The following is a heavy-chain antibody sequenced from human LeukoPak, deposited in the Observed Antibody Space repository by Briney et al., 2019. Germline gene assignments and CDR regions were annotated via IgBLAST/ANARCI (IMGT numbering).Heavy chain of an antibody. CDR1: GYSFTAHY. CDR2: INPNTGGT. CDR3: SRSSAAAGAVGY. J-gene: IGHJ4*02. Sequence: GASVKASCKASGYSFTAHYIHWVRQAPGQGLEWMGCINPNTGGTNYAQKFQGRVTMTSDTSTTTAYMGLSSLSSDDTAVYFCSRSSAAAGAVGYWGQGTLVTVSS. D-gene: IGHD6-13*01. V-gene: IGHV1-2*02.